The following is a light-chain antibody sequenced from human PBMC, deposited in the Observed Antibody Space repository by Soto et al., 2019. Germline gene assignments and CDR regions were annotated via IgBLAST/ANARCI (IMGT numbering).Light chain of an antibody. CDR2: EVS. J-gene: IGLJ1*01. CDR1: SSDVGNYNS. V-gene: IGLV2-14*01. Sequence: QSALTQPASVSGSPGQSITISCTGTSSDVGNYNSVSWYQQHPGKAPKLMIYEVSDRPSGVSHRFSGSKSGITASLTISGLQAEDEADYYCSSYTTSSTYVFGTGTKVNVL. CDR3: SSYTTSSTYV.